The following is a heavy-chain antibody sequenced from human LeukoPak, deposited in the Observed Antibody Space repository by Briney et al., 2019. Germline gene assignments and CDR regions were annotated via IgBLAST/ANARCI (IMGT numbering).Heavy chain of an antibody. CDR1: GFTFSSYA. CDR3: ARDHRVVRDAFDI. Sequence: GGSLRLSCAASGFTFSSYAMHWVRQAPGKGLEWVAVISYDGSNKYYADSVKGRFTISRDNSKNTLYLQMNSLRAEDTAVYYCARDHRVVRDAFDIWGQGTMVIVSS. D-gene: IGHD2-15*01. V-gene: IGHV3-30-3*01. J-gene: IGHJ3*02. CDR2: ISYDGSNK.